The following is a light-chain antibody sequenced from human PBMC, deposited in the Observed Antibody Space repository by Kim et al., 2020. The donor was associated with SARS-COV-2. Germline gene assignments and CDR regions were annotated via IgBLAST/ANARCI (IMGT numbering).Light chain of an antibody. V-gene: IGLV2-14*03. J-gene: IGLJ3*02. CDR1: NSNVGRYNY. CDR3: NSYTTSSTWV. Sequence: GQSITISCPGTNSNVGRYNYVSWYQQHPGKATKLIIYDVSKRPSGVSNRFSGSKSGNTASLTISGLHAEDEADYYCNSYTTSSTWVFGGGTQLTVL. CDR2: DVS.